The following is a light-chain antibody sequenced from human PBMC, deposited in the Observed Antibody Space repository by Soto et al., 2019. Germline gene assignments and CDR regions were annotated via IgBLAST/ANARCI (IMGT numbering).Light chain of an antibody. CDR2: GAS. CDR3: QQYGSLSWT. CDR1: QSVSSY. J-gene: IGKJ1*01. Sequence: EIVLTQSPATLSLSPVERATLSCRASQSVSSYLAWLQKKPGQAPRILIFGASGRATGIPDRFSGSGSETDFTLTISRLEPEDFAVYYCQQYGSLSWTFGQGTKVDIK. V-gene: IGKV3-20*01.